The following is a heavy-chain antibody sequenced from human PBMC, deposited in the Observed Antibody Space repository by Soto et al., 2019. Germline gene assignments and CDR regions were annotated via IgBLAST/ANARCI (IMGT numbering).Heavy chain of an antibody. V-gene: IGHV2-5*02. CDR2: IYWDDDK. CDR1: GFSLSTSGVS. Sequence: QITLKESGPTLVKPTQTLTLTCTFSGFSLSTSGVSVGWIRQPPGKALEWLALIYWDDDKRYSPSPKSRLTNTKDTSKNQVFLTMTNMDPVETATYYCAHKLYSYGFRWGQGTLVTVSS. J-gene: IGHJ4*02. CDR3: AHKLYSYGFR. D-gene: IGHD5-18*01.